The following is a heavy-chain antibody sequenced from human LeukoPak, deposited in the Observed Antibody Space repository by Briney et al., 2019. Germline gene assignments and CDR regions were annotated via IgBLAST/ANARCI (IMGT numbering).Heavy chain of an antibody. V-gene: IGHV5-51*01. J-gene: IGHJ6*02. CDR3: AILLAGVNYYGLDV. CDR1: GHSFSNYW. D-gene: IGHD6-19*01. CDR2: IYPGDPDT. Sequence: GESLKISCKGSGHSFSNYWIGWVRQMPGKGLEWMGIIYPGDPDTRYSPSFQGQVTISADNSVSTAYLQWSSLKASDTAMYYCAILLAGVNYYGLDVWGQGTTVTVSS.